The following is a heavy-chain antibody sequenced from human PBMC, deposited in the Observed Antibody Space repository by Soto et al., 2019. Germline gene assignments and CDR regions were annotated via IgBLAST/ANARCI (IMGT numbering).Heavy chain of an antibody. D-gene: IGHD3-3*01. CDR1: GFTFSSYG. Sequence: PGGSLRLSCAASGFTFSSYGMHWVRQAPGKGLEWVAVISYDGSNKYYADSVKGRFTISRDNSKNTLYLQMNSLRAEDTAVYYCAKAYDFWSPYFDYWGQGTLVTVSS. V-gene: IGHV3-30*18. J-gene: IGHJ4*02. CDR2: ISYDGSNK. CDR3: AKAYDFWSPYFDY.